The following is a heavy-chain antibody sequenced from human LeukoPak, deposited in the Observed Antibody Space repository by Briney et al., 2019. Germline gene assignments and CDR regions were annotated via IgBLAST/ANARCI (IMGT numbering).Heavy chain of an antibody. CDR3: ARGYSGYDSVPNDY. D-gene: IGHD5-12*01. Sequence: GGSLRLSCAASGFTVSSNYMSWVRQAPGKGLEWVSVIYSGGSTYYADSVKGRFTISRDNSKNTLYLQMNSLRAEDTAVYYCARGYSGYDSVPNDYWGQGTLVTVSS. V-gene: IGHV3-53*01. J-gene: IGHJ4*02. CDR2: IYSGGST. CDR1: GFTVSSNY.